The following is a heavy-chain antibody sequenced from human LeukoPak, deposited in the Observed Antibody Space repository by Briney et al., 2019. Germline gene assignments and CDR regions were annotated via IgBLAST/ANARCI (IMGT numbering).Heavy chain of an antibody. J-gene: IGHJ3*02. V-gene: IGHV3-7*01. D-gene: IGHD3-16*01. CDR1: GFTFRDYW. Sequence: GGSLRLSCEASGFTFRDYWMTWVRQAPGKGLEWVANVKQDGTEKFYVDSVKGRFTISRDNAKNTLYLQMNSLRAEDTAVYYCASRGRGFLAFDIWGQGTMVTVSS. CDR3: ASRGRGFLAFDI. CDR2: VKQDGTEK.